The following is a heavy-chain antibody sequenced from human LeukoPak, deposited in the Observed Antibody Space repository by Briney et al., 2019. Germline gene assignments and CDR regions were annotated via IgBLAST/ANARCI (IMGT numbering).Heavy chain of an antibody. V-gene: IGHV3-7*03. Sequence: GGSLRLSCAASGFTFSSYWMSWVRQAPGKGLEWVANIKKDGSEKYYVDSVKGRFTISRDNAKNSLYLQMNSLRAEDTALYHCARLGSSTQYHYYYYMDVWGKGTTVTVSS. CDR3: ARLGSSTQYHYYYYMDV. J-gene: IGHJ6*03. CDR2: IKKDGSEK. CDR1: GFTFSSYW. D-gene: IGHD2-2*01.